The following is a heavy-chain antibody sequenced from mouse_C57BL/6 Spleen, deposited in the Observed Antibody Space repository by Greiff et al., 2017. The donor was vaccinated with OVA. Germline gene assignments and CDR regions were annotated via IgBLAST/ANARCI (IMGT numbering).Heavy chain of an antibody. D-gene: IGHD3-2*02. CDR1: GFTFSSYA. J-gene: IGHJ3*01. CDR3: ARGLDSSGYWFAY. CDR2: ISDGGSYT. Sequence: EVQGVESGGGLVKPGGSLKLSCAASGFTFSSYAMSWVRQTPEKRLEWVATISDGGSYTYYPDNVKGRFTISRANAKNNLYLQMSHLKSEDTAMYYMARGLDSSGYWFAYWGQGTLVTVSA. V-gene: IGHV5-4*01.